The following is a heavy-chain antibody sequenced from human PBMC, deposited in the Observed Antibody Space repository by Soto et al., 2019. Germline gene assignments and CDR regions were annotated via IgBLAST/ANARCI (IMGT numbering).Heavy chain of an antibody. J-gene: IGHJ4*02. D-gene: IGHD3-22*01. CDR1: GFSFNSHV. V-gene: IGHV3-23*01. CDR3: ARDRIPVILVVLTDQPSAFDF. Sequence: EVQLLESGGGLVQPGGSLRLSCAASGFSFNSHVMTWVRQAPGKGLEWVASISSSGDDTFYADSAKGRFTISRDNSKNTLYLHIHSLRAEDTAHYFCARDRIPVILVVLTDQPSAFDFWGPGTRVTVSA. CDR2: ISSSGDDT.